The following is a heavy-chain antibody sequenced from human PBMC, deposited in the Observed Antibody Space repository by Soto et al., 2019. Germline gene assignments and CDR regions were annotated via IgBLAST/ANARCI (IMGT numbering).Heavy chain of an antibody. CDR1: GFTFDDYT. V-gene: IGHV3-43*01. D-gene: IGHD2-21*02. J-gene: IGHJ3*01. Sequence: GGSLTPSCAASGFTFDDYTMHWVRQAPGKGLEWVSLISWDGGSTYYADSVKGRCTISRDNSTNSLYLQMTRQITEDTALYYCSRGVTAIVFDVWGQGTMVTVSS. CDR3: SRGVTAIVFDV. CDR2: ISWDGGST.